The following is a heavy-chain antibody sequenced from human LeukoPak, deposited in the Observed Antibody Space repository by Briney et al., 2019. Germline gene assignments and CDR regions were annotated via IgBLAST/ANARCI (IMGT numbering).Heavy chain of an antibody. V-gene: IGHV1-18*04. Sequence: ASVKVSCKASGYTFTGYYMHWVRQAPGQGLEWMGWISGLNGNTNYAQKFQGRVTVATDTMTTDTSTSTAYMELRSLTSDDTAVYYCARGATPPLYYYYYMDVWGKGTTVTVSS. J-gene: IGHJ6*03. D-gene: IGHD1-26*01. CDR1: GYTFTGYY. CDR2: ISGLNGNT. CDR3: ARGATPPLYYYYYMDV.